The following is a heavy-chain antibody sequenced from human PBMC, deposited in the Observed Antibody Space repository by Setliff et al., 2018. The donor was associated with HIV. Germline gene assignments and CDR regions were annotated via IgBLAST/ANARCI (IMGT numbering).Heavy chain of an antibody. V-gene: IGHV1-2*02. CDR2: INPNSGGT. CDR3: ARQLSNSLDY. Sequence: GASVKVSCKASGYTFIGYYMHWVRQAPGQGLEWMGWINPNSGGTNYAQKFQGRVTMTRDTSINTAYMELSGLRSDDTAMYFCARQLSNSLDYWGQGTLVTVSS. D-gene: IGHD7-27*01. CDR1: GYTFIGYY. J-gene: IGHJ4*02.